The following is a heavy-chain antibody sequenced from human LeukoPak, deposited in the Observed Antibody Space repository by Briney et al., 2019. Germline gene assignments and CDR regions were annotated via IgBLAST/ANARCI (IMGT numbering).Heavy chain of an antibody. D-gene: IGHD3-10*01. CDR2: INHSGST. CDR1: GGSFSGYY. CDR3: ARGRTIMVRGRNWFDP. Sequence: SETLSLTCAVYGGSFSGYYWSWIRQPPGKGLEWIGEINHSGSTNYNPSLKSRATISVDTSKNQFSLKLSSVTAADTAVYYCARGRTIMVRGRNWFDPWGQGTLVTVSS. J-gene: IGHJ5*02. V-gene: IGHV4-34*01.